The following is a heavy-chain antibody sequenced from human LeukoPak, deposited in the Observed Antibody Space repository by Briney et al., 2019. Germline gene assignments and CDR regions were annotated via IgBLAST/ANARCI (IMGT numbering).Heavy chain of an antibody. CDR3: ARDRPPYSSGWLRFDY. CDR2: ISGSGGST. Sequence: PGGSLRLSCAASGFTFSSYAMSWVRQAPGKGLEWVSAISGSGGSTYYADSVKGRFTISRDNSKNTLYLQMNSLRAEDTAVYYCARDRPPYSSGWLRFDYWGQGTLVTVSS. J-gene: IGHJ4*02. D-gene: IGHD6-19*01. CDR1: GFTFSSYA. V-gene: IGHV3-23*01.